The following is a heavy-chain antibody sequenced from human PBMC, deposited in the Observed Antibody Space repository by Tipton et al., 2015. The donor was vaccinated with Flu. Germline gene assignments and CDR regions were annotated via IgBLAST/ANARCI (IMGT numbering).Heavy chain of an antibody. V-gene: IGHV4-39*01. Sequence: TLSLTCTVSGGSISTSSYYWGWIRQPPGKGLEWIGHVHHSGSASYNPSLKSRVTISVDSSKNQFSLKLSSVTAADTAVYYCARRDYSNYVSDPKNWFDPWGQGTLVTVSS. J-gene: IGHJ5*02. CDR2: VHHSGSA. D-gene: IGHD4-11*01. CDR1: GGSISTSSYY. CDR3: ARRDYSNYVSDPKNWFDP.